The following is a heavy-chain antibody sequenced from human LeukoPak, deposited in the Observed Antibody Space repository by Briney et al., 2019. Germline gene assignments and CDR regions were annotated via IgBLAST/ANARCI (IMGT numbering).Heavy chain of an antibody. CDR1: GFTFSSYW. CDR2: IKQDGSEK. V-gene: IGHV3-7*01. D-gene: IGHD3-9*01. J-gene: IGHJ4*02. Sequence: GGSLRLSCAASGFTFSSYWMSWVRQAPGKGLEWVAHIKQDGSEKYYVDSVKGRFTISRDNAKNSLYLQMNSLRAEDTAVYYCARGLRYFDWLLPRYYFDYWGQGTLVTVSS. CDR3: ARGLRYFDWLLPRYYFDY.